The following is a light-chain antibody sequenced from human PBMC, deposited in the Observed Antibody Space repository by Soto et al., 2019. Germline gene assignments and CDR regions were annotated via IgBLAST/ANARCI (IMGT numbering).Light chain of an antibody. Sequence: QSALTQPASVSGSPGQSITISCTGTSSDVGAYNYVSWYQHRPGKAPKLMIYEVNNRPSGVSDRFSGSKSGNTASLTISSLQPEDEADYYCSSFTTSTTLLFGGGTKLTVL. CDR1: SSDVGAYNY. J-gene: IGLJ2*01. V-gene: IGLV2-14*01. CDR2: EVN. CDR3: SSFTTSTTLL.